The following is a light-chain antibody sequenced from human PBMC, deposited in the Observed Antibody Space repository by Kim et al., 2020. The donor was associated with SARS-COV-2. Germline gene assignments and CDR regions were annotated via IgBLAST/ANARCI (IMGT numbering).Light chain of an antibody. J-gene: IGKJ2*01. CDR1: QSVASNH. V-gene: IGKV3-20*01. CDR2: GTS. Sequence: LSPGERATLSCRASQSVASNHIAWFQQKPGKTPRLLIYGTSSRVTGISDRFSASGSGTDFTLTISRLEPEDFAVYYCQQYDNSPYTFGQGTKLEI. CDR3: QQYDNSPYT.